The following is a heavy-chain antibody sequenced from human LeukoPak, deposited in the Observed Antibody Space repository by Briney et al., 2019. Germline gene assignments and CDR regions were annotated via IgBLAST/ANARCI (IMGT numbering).Heavy chain of an antibody. Sequence: ASVKVSCKASGYTFTSYDINWVRQATGQGLEWMGWMNPNSGNTGYAQKFQGRVTMTRNTSISTAYMELSSLRSEDTAVYYCAGYKSGYQPYNWFDPWGQGTLVTVSS. CDR2: MNPNSGNT. J-gene: IGHJ5*02. CDR3: AGYKSGYQPYNWFDP. CDR1: GYTFTSYD. D-gene: IGHD3-3*01. V-gene: IGHV1-8*01.